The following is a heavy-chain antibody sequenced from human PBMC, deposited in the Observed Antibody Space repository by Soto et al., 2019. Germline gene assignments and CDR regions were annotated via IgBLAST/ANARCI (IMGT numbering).Heavy chain of an antibody. CDR1: GFTFSSYG. Sequence: QVQLVESGGGVVQPGRSLRLSCAASGFTFSSYGMHWVRQAPGKGLEWVAVISYDGSNKYYADSVKGRFTISRDNSKNTLYLQMNSRRAEDTAVYYCAKDEYSYGPFDYWGQGTLVTVSS. CDR2: ISYDGSNK. V-gene: IGHV3-30*18. D-gene: IGHD5-18*01. CDR3: AKDEYSYGPFDY. J-gene: IGHJ4*02.